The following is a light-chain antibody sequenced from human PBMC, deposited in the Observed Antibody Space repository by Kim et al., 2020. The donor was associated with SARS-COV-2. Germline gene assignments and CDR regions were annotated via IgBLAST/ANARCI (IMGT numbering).Light chain of an antibody. CDR2: GSS. CDR3: QQYGSSPT. Sequence: LSPGESAALSCRAGRSVCSSYLAWYQQKPGQAPRLLIYGSSSSATGIPDMFSGSGSGTDFTLTISRLEPEDFAVYYCQQYGSSPTFCPGTKVDIK. V-gene: IGKV3-20*01. CDR1: RSVCSSY. J-gene: IGKJ3*01.